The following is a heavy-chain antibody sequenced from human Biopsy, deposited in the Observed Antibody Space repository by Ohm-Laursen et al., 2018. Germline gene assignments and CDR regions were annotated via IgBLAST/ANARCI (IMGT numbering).Heavy chain of an antibody. V-gene: IGHV1-24*01. Sequence: ASVKVSCQVSGYTLTDLSMHWVRQAPGNGLEWMGGFAPENGKTIYAQKFQGRVTMTEDTSTDTAYMELSNLRSEDTAVYYCAGDINNWNVNYWGQGTLVTVS. CDR1: GYTLTDLS. CDR2: FAPENGKT. D-gene: IGHD1-20*01. CDR3: AGDINNWNVNY. J-gene: IGHJ4*02.